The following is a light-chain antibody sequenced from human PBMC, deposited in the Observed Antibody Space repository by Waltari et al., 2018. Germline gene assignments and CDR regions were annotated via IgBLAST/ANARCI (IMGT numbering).Light chain of an antibody. CDR2: ADD. J-gene: IGLJ2*01. CDR1: NGYIATNY. Sequence: FMLTQPHSVSESPGKTVIISCTGSNGYIATNYVQWYQQRPGSAPITVIYADDQRPSGFPDRFSGSIDSSSNSASLTISVLQTEDEGDYYCQSYDSTTVVFGGGTKLTVL. V-gene: IGLV6-57*02. CDR3: QSYDSTTVV.